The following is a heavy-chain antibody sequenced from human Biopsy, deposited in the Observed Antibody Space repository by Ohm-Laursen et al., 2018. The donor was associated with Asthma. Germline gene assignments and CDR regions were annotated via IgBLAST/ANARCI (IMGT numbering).Heavy chain of an antibody. J-gene: IGHJ6*02. CDR3: ARGRAGVLGSYNGMDV. V-gene: IGHV3-30*03. Sequence: SLRLSCAASGFTFRNYGMHWVRQVAGKALDWVAVVTYDGISQYYAESVKGRFTISRDNSRNTLNLQMNSVRPDDTAVYFCARGRAGVLGSYNGMDVWGPGTTVSVSS. CDR2: VTYDGISQ. CDR1: GFTFRNYG. D-gene: IGHD2-8*01.